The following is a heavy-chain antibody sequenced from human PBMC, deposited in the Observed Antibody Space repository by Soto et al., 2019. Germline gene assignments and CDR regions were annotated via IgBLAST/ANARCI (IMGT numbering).Heavy chain of an antibody. CDR3: ARLYVGYYMDV. CDR1: GGSISSYY. J-gene: IGHJ6*03. Sequence: PSETLSLTCTVSGGSISSYYWSWIRQPPGKGLEWIGYIYYSGSTNYNPSLKSRVTISVDTSKNQFSLKLSSVTAADTAVYYCARLYVGYYMDVWGKGTTVTVSS. D-gene: IGHD3-16*01. CDR2: IYYSGST. V-gene: IGHV4-59*08.